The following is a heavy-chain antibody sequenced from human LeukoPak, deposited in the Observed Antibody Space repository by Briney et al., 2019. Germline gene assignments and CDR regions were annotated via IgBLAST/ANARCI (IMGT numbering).Heavy chain of an antibody. CDR2: IYTSGST. V-gene: IGHV4-4*07. Sequence: SETLSLTCSVSSGSISSYYWRWIRQPAGKGLEWVGRIYTSGSTNYNPSLKSRVTMSVHTSKNQFSLKLSPVTAADTAVYYCARGYSNSGSYVGWFDPWGQGSLVTVSS. CDR3: ARGYSNSGSYVGWFDP. D-gene: IGHD1-26*01. J-gene: IGHJ5*02. CDR1: SGSISSYY.